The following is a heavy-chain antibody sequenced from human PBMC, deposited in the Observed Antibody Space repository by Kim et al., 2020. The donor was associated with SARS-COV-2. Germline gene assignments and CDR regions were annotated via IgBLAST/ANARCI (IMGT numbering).Heavy chain of an antibody. CDR2: IIPILGIA. D-gene: IGHD6-13*01. CDR1: GGTFSSYA. CDR3: ARGAAAGYNWFDP. J-gene: IGHJ5*02. V-gene: IGHV1-69*04. Sequence: SVKVSCKASGGTFSSYAISWVRQAPGQGLEWMGRIIPILGIANYAEKFQGRVTITADKSTSTAYMELSSLRSEDTAVYYCARGAAAGYNWFDPWGQGTLVTVAS.